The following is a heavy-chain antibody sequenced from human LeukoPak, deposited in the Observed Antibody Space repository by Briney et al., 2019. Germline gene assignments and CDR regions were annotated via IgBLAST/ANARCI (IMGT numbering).Heavy chain of an antibody. CDR1: GFTFSSYS. V-gene: IGHV3-21*01. J-gene: IGHJ4*02. Sequence: GGSLRLSCAASGFTFSSYSMNWVRQAPEKGLEWVSSISSSSSYIYYADSVKGRFTISRDNAKNSLYLQMNSLRAEDTAVYYCARDPLGYCSSTSCYAGGYWGQGTLVTVSS. CDR2: ISSSSSYI. D-gene: IGHD2-2*01. CDR3: ARDPLGYCSSTSCYAGGY.